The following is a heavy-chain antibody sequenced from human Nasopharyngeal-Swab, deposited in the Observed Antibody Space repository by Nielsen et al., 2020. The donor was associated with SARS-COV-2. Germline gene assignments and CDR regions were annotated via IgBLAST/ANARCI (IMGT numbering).Heavy chain of an antibody. Sequence: ASVKVSCKASGGTFSSYAISWVRQAPGKGLEWMGGFDPEDGETIYAQKFQGRVTMTEDTSTDTAYMELRSLRSDDTAVYYCARVVAYCSGGSCSYYYYGMDVWGQGTTVTVSS. CDR3: ARVVAYCSGGSCSYYYYGMDV. CDR2: FDPEDGET. V-gene: IGHV1-24*01. D-gene: IGHD2-15*01. J-gene: IGHJ6*02. CDR1: GGTFSSYA.